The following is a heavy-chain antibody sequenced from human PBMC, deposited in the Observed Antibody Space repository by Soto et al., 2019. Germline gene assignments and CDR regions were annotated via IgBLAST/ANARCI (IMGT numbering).Heavy chain of an antibody. J-gene: IGHJ5*02. CDR3: ARALPVAKGGFDP. CDR2: IYTAGGT. D-gene: IGHD2-2*01. V-gene: IGHV3-53*01. Sequence: GGSLSLSCAASGFTVSNTYMTWVRQPPGKGLECVSVIYTAGGTNYADSVKGRFIISRDNSKNTLYLQMNSLRAEDTAVYYCARALPVAKGGFDPWGQGTLVTVSS. CDR1: GFTVSNTY.